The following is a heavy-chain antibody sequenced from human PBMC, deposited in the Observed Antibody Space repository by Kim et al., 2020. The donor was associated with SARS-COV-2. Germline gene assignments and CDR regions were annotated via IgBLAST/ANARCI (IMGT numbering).Heavy chain of an antibody. J-gene: IGHJ4*02. CDR1: GFTVSSNY. V-gene: IGHV3-66*01. Sequence: GGSLRLSCAASGFTVSSNYMSWVRQAPGKGLEWVSVIYSGGSTYYADSVKGRFTISRDNSKNTLYLQMNSLRAEDTAVYYCARDLYVGDDSSGIYDYWGQGTLVTVSS. CDR2: IYSGGST. D-gene: IGHD3-22*01. CDR3: ARDLYVGDDSSGIYDY.